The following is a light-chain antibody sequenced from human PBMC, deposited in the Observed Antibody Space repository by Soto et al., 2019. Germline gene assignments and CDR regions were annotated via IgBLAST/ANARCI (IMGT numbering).Light chain of an antibody. CDR3: QQYNNWQLT. V-gene: IGKV3-15*01. CDR2: GAS. CDR1: QSVSSN. J-gene: IGKJ4*02. Sequence: EIVMTQSPATLSVSPGERATLSCRASQSVSSNLAWYRQKPGQAPRLLIYGASTRATGIPARFSGSGSGTEFTLTISSLQSEDFAVYYCQQYNNWQLTFGGGTKVEIK.